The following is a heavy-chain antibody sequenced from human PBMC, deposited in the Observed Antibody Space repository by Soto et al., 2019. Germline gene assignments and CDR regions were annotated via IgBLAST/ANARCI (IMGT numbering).Heavy chain of an antibody. CDR3: ARVLDYYDSSGYRGVDNWFDP. CDR1: GGSISSGGYY. CDR2: IYYSGST. J-gene: IGHJ5*02. D-gene: IGHD3-22*01. V-gene: IGHV4-31*03. Sequence: TLSLTCTVSGGSISSGGYYWSWIRQHPGKGLEWIGYIYYSGSTYYNPSLKSRVTISVDTSKNQFSLKLSSVTAADTAVYYCARVLDYYDSSGYRGVDNWFDPWGQGTLVTVSS.